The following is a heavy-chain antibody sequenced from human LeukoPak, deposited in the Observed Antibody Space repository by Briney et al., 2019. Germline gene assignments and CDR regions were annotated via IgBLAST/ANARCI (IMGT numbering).Heavy chain of an antibody. Sequence: GASVKVSCKASGYTFTGYYMHWVRQAPGQGLEWMGWINPNGGGTNYAQKFQGRVTMTRDTSISTAYMELSRLRSDDTAVYYCARAPITIFGVVQSSDYWGQGTLVTVSS. D-gene: IGHD3-3*01. CDR2: INPNGGGT. CDR3: ARAPITIFGVVQSSDY. CDR1: GYTFTGYY. V-gene: IGHV1-2*02. J-gene: IGHJ4*02.